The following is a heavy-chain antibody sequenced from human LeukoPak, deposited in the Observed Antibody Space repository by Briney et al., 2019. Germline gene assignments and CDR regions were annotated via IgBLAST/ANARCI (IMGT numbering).Heavy chain of an antibody. Sequence: SETLSLTCTVSGGSISSSSYYWGWIRQPPGKGLEWIGSIYYSGSTYYNPSLKSRVTISVDKSKNQFSLKLSSVTAADTAVYYCASDSYYYDSSGYYSVYWGQGTLVTVSS. V-gene: IGHV4-39*07. D-gene: IGHD3-22*01. CDR3: ASDSYYYDSSGYYSVY. CDR2: IYYSGST. J-gene: IGHJ4*02. CDR1: GGSISSSSYY.